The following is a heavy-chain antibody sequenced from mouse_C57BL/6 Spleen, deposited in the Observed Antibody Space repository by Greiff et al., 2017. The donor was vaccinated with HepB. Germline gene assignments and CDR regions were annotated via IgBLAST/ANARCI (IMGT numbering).Heavy chain of an antibody. J-gene: IGHJ4*01. CDR3: ARGGPYSNPYYAMDY. Sequence: QVQLQQPGAELVRPGSSVKLSCKASGYTFTSYWMHWVKQRPIQGLEWIGNIDPSDSETHYNQKFKDKATLTVDKSSSTAYMQLSSLTSEDSAVYYCARGGPYSNPYYAMDYWGQGTSVTVSS. V-gene: IGHV1-52*01. D-gene: IGHD2-5*01. CDR1: GYTFTSYW. CDR2: IDPSDSET.